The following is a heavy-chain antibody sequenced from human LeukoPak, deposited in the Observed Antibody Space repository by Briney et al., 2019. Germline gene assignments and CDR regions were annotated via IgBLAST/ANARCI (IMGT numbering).Heavy chain of an antibody. J-gene: IGHJ3*02. V-gene: IGHV3-64D*06. CDR1: GFNFSSYP. D-gene: IGHD3-22*01. CDR2: ISSNGGST. Sequence: PGGSLRLSCSASGFNFSSYPMHWVRQSPGKELEYVSTISSNGGSTYYADSVKGRFTISRDNSKNTLYHQMYRLRADDTAVYYCVRDFGTTFYYDTSGYWNAFDIWGQGTMVTVSS. CDR3: VRDFGTTFYYDTSGYWNAFDI.